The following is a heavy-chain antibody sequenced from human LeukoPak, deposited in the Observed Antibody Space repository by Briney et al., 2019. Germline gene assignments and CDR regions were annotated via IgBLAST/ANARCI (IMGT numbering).Heavy chain of an antibody. J-gene: IGHJ4*02. CDR1: GGSISSSSYY. V-gene: IGHV4-39*07. D-gene: IGHD2-21*02. CDR3: ARDLSDFIPFDY. CDR2: IYYSGST. Sequence: SETLSLTCTVSGGSISSSSYYWGWIRQPPGKGLEWIGSIYYSGSTYYNPSLKSRVTISVGTSKNQFSLKLSSVTAADTAVYYCARDLSDFIPFDYWGQGTLVTVSS.